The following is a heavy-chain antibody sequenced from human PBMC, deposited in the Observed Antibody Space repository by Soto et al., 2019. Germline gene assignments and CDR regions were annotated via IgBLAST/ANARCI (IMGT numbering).Heavy chain of an antibody. J-gene: IGHJ3*02. CDR1: GFTFSSYG. CDR2: IWYDGSNK. Sequence: GGSLRLSCAASGFTFSSYGMHWVRQAPGKGLEWVAVIWYDGSNKYYADSVKGRFTISRDNSKNTLYLQMNSLRAEDTAVYYCARGSGVVHDSSGYDAFDIWGQGTMVTVSS. D-gene: IGHD3-22*01. V-gene: IGHV3-33*01. CDR3: ARGSGVVHDSSGYDAFDI.